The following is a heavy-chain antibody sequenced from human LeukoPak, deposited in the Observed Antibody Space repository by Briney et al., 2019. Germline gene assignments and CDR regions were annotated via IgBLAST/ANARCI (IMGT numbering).Heavy chain of an antibody. D-gene: IGHD3-22*01. V-gene: IGHV4-30-4*01. CDR2: IYYSGNT. J-gene: IGHJ4*02. CDR3: ARQRYYDSSDHPGAFDY. CDR1: GDSFSSGDFY. Sequence: SETLSLTCTVSGDSFSSGDFYWSWIRQPPGKGLEWIGYIYYSGNTYYNPSVKSRVTISVDTSKNQFSLKLSSVTAADTAVYYCARQRYYDSSDHPGAFDYWGQGTLVTVSS.